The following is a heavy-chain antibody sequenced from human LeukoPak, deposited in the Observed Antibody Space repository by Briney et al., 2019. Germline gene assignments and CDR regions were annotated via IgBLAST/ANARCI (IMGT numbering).Heavy chain of an antibody. Sequence: SETLSLTRTVSGGSISSYYWSWIRQPAGKGLEWIGRIYTRGSTNYNPSLKSRVTMSVDTSKNQFSLKLSSVTAADTAVYYCARDTVEPYQDYYDSSGYYPWGQGTLVTVSS. CDR3: ARDTVEPYQDYYDSSGYYP. V-gene: IGHV4-4*07. J-gene: IGHJ5*02. D-gene: IGHD3-22*01. CDR1: GGSISSYY. CDR2: IYTRGST.